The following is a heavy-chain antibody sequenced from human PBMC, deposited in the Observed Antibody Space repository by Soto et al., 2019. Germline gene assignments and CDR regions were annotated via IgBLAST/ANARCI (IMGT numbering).Heavy chain of an antibody. CDR3: ARLNGYCISTNCHGYYGMDV. CDR2: IYSSGNT. J-gene: IGHJ6*02. Sequence: PSETLSLTCSVSGGFVSSSSYSWGWIRQSPGKGLEWIGTIYSSGNTYYNPSLLSRVTISVDTSKNEFSLRLSSVTAADTAVYYCARLNGYCISTNCHGYYGMDVWGQGTTVTVSS. CDR1: GGFVSSSSYS. D-gene: IGHD2-2*03. V-gene: IGHV4-39*01.